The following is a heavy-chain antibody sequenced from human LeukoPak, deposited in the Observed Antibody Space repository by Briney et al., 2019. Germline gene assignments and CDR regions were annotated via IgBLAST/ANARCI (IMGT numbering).Heavy chain of an antibody. CDR3: AREGTYDFANPVDY. D-gene: IGHD3-3*01. Sequence: PGGSLRLSCAASGFTFSSYSMNWVRQAPGKGLEWVSSISSSSSYIYYADSVKGRFTISRDNAKNSLYLQMNSLRAEDTAVYYCAREGTYDFANPVDYWGQGTLVTVSS. V-gene: IGHV3-21*01. J-gene: IGHJ4*02. CDR2: ISSSSSYI. CDR1: GFTFSSYS.